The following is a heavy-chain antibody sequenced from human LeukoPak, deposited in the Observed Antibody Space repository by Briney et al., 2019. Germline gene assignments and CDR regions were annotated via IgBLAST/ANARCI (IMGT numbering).Heavy chain of an antibody. V-gene: IGHV3-23*01. J-gene: IGHJ4*02. CDR3: AKVFQGVPAAIGRRDYFDY. Sequence: QPGGSLRLSCAASGFTFSSYAMSWVRQAPGKGLEWVSAISGSGGSTYYADSVKGRFTISRDNSKNTLSLQMNSLRAEDTAVYYCAKVFQGVPAAIGRRDYFDYWGQGTLVTVSS. D-gene: IGHD2-2*02. CDR2: ISGSGGST. CDR1: GFTFSSYA.